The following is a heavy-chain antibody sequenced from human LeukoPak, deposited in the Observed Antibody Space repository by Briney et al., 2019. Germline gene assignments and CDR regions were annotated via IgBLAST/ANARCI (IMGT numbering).Heavy chain of an antibody. V-gene: IGHV3-30*02. CDR3: AKDAGVAAAGTGYYFDY. D-gene: IGHD6-13*01. J-gene: IGHJ4*02. CDR1: GFTFSSYG. Sequence: PGGSLRLSCAASGFTFSSYGMHWVRQAPGKGLEWVAVIWYDGSNKYYADSVKGRFTISRDNSKNTLYLQMNSLRAEDTAVYYCAKDAGVAAAGTGYYFDYWGQGTLVTVSS. CDR2: IWYDGSNK.